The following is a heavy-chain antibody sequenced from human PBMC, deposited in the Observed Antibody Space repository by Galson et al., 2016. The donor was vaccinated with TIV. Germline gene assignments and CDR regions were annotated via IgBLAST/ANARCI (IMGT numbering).Heavy chain of an antibody. D-gene: IGHD2-21*01. CDR1: GLTVKSNY. J-gene: IGHJ6*02. V-gene: IGHV3-66*02. CDR2: ISSGGYT. CDR3: ARDRRHCGNECYLRYYYGMDV. Sequence: SLRLSCAASGLTVKSNYMTWVRQAPGKGLEFVSLISSGGYTFYADSAKGRFTISRDNSKNMLYLQMTSLRADDTAVYYCARDRRHCGNECYLRYYYGMDVWGQGTTVTVSS.